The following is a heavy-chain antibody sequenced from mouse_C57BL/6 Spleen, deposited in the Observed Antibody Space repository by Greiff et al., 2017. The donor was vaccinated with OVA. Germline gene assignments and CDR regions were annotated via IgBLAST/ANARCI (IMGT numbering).Heavy chain of an antibody. J-gene: IGHJ2*01. V-gene: IGHV1-4*01. Sequence: QVHVKQSGAELARPGASVKMSCKASGYTFTSYTMHWVKQRPGQGLEWIGYINPSSGYTKYNQKFKDKATLTADKSSSTAYMQLSSLTSEDSAVYYCARGYSYYFDYWGQGTTLTVSS. D-gene: IGHD2-3*01. CDR1: GYTFTSYT. CDR2: INPSSGYT. CDR3: ARGYSYYFDY.